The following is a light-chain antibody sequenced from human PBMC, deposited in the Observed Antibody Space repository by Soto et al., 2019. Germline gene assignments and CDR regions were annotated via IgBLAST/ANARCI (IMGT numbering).Light chain of an antibody. CDR1: SGHSSYA. J-gene: IGLJ2*01. V-gene: IGLV4-69*01. CDR3: QTWGTGIQV. CDR2: LNSDGSH. Sequence: QPVLTQSPSASASLGASVKLTCTLSSGHSSYAIAWHQQQPEKGPRYLMKLNSDGSHSKGAGIPDRFSGSSSGAERYLTIARLQSEDGGDYYCQTWGTGIQVFGAGTRLAV.